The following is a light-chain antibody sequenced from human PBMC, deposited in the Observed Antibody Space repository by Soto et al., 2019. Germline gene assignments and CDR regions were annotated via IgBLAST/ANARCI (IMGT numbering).Light chain of an antibody. Sequence: QSALTQPASVSGSPGQSITISCTGTSSDVGGYKYVSWYQQHPDKAPKVMIYEVSIRPPGVSNRFSGSKSGNTASLTISGLRTEDEADYYCCSYASSNSWVFGGGTKLTVL. CDR3: CSYASSNSWV. CDR2: EVS. CDR1: SSDVGGYKY. V-gene: IGLV2-14*01. J-gene: IGLJ3*02.